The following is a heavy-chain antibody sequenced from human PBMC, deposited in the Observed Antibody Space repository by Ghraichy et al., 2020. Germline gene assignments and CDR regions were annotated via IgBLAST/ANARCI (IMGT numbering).Heavy chain of an antibody. CDR2: IYYSGST. CDR1: GGSISSGDHC. Sequence: SETLSLTCTVSGGSISSGDHCWSWIRQPPGKGLEWIGYIYYSGSTYYNPSLKSRVTISVDTSKNQFSLKLSSVTAADTAVYYCARDNRRIVGATLGYYYYGMDVWGQGTTVTVSS. V-gene: IGHV4-30-4*01. D-gene: IGHD1-26*01. CDR3: ARDNRRIVGATLGYYYYGMDV. J-gene: IGHJ6*02.